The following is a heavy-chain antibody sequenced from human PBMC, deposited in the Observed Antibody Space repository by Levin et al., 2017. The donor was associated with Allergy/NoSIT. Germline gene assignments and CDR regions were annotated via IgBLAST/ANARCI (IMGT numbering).Heavy chain of an antibody. D-gene: IGHD5-12*01. CDR3: AREKRGYSGYAQGSFDY. CDR2: INPNSGGT. CDR1: GYTFTGYY. J-gene: IGHJ4*02. Sequence: ASVKVSCKASGYTFTGYYMHWVRQAPGQGLEWMGWINPNSGGTNYAQKFQGRVTMTRDTSISTAYMELSRLRSDDTAVYYCAREKRGYSGYAQGSFDYWGQGTLVTVSS. V-gene: IGHV1-2*02.